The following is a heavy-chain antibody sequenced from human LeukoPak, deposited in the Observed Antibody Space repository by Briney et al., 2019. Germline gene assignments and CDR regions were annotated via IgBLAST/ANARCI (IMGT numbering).Heavy chain of an antibody. CDR2: INPSGGST. CDR1: GYTFTTYY. J-gene: IGHJ4*02. D-gene: IGHD1-26*01. Sequence: GASVKVSCKASGYTFTTYYMHWVRQAPGQGLEWMGLINPSGGSTSYAQKFQGRVTMTRDTSTSTVYMELSSLRSEDAAVYYCARSHGSYTTFDYWGQGTLVTVSS. CDR3: ARSHGSYTTFDY. V-gene: IGHV1-46*01.